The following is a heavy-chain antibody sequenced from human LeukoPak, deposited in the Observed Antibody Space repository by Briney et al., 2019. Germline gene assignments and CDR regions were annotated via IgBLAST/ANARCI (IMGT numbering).Heavy chain of an antibody. V-gene: IGHV1-18*01. CDR3: ARDLTSSGWKGSFDY. CDR2: ISAYNGNT. CDR1: GYTFTSYG. D-gene: IGHD6-19*01. J-gene: IGHJ4*02. Sequence: GASVKVSCKAPGYTFTSYGISWVRQAPGQGLEWMGWISAYNGNTNYAQKLQGRVTMTTDTSTSTAYMELRSLRSDDTAVYYCARDLTSSGWKGSFDYWGQGTLVTVSS.